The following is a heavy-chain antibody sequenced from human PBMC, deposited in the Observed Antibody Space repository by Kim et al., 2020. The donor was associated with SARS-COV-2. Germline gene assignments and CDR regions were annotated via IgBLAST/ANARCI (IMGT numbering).Heavy chain of an antibody. CDR2: ISSSGSTI. CDR3: ASPGRGYSYGYYYYYGMDV. V-gene: IGHV3-11*01. Sequence: LSLTCAASGFTFSDYYMSWIRQAPGKGLEWVSYISSSGSTIYYADSVKGRFTISRDNAKNSLYLQMNSLRAEDTAVYYCASPGRGYSYGYYYYYGMDVWGQGTTVTVS. D-gene: IGHD5-18*01. CDR1: GFTFSDYY. J-gene: IGHJ6*02.